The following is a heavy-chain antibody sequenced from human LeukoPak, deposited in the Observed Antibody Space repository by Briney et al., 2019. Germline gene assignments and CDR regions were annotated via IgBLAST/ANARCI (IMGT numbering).Heavy chain of an antibody. J-gene: IGHJ4*02. D-gene: IGHD3-10*01. CDR1: GGTFSSYA. CDR3: ARAITMVRGTYYFDY. CDR2: SIPILGIA. V-gene: IGHV1-69*04. Sequence: SVTVSCKASGGTFSSYAISWVRQAPGQGLEWMGRSIPILGIANYAQKFQRRVTITADKSTSTAYMELSSLRSEDTAVYYCARAITMVRGTYYFDYWGQGTLVTVSS.